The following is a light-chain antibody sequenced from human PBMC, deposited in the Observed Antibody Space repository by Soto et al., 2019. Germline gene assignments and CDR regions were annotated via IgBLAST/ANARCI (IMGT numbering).Light chain of an antibody. Sequence: EIVMTQSPATLSVSPGERATLSCTASQTVNNNLAWYQQKPGQAPRLLIYGASARATGIPARFSGSGSGTEFTLIISSLQSEDFAVYYCQQYNNWPPTFGGGTKVEIK. CDR1: QTVNNN. CDR3: QQYNNWPPT. CDR2: GAS. V-gene: IGKV3-15*01. J-gene: IGKJ4*01.